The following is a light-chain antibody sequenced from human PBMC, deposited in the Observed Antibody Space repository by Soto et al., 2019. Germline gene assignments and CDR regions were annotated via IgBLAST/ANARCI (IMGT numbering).Light chain of an antibody. J-gene: IGKJ1*01. CDR1: HDISSA. CDR2: DAS. Sequence: GDRVTITCLASHDISSALAWYQQKPGRAPKLLIYDASKLQSGVPSRFSGSGYGTDFTLTISSLQPEDFATYSCQQFNNYPRTFGQGTKVDIK. CDR3: QQFNNYPRT. V-gene: IGKV1D-13*01.